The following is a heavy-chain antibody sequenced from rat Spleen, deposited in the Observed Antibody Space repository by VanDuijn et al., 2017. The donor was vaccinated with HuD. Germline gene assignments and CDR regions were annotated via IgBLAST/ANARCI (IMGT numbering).Heavy chain of an antibody. Sequence: EVQLVESGGGLVHPGRSLKLSCVASGFTFSNYVMDWVRQAPKKGLEWVASISYEGSSTFYGDSVKGRFTISRDHAKSTLYLQMNSLRSEDTATYYCARQWDYWGQGVMVTVSS. J-gene: IGHJ2*01. CDR3: ARQWDY. CDR1: GFTFSNYV. V-gene: IGHV5-22*01. CDR2: ISYEGSST.